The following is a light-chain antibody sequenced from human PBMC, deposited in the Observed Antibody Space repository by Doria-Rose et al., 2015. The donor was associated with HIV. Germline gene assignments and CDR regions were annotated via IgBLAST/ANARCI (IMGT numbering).Light chain of an antibody. Sequence: TQSPATLSLSPGERATLSRRASQGVSSYLVWYQQKPGQAPRLLIYDASNRATGIPARFSGSGSGTDFTLTISSLEPEDFAVYCCRQRNNWPTFGGGTKVEI. J-gene: IGKJ4*01. CDR1: QGVSSY. CDR2: DAS. CDR3: RQRNNWPT. V-gene: IGKV3-11*01.